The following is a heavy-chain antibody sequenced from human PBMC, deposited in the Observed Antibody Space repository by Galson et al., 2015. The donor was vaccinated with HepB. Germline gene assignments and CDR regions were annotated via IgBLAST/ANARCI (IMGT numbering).Heavy chain of an antibody. CDR2: ISGHAEKI. CDR3: VKDSHYDFWQGSLFEL. J-gene: IGHJ4*02. Sequence: SLRLSCAASGFAFGSHTMIWARQAPGRGLECVSAISGHAEKIYYAESLKGRFTISRDNSKSTVYLQISGLRVDDTAVYYCVKDSHYDFWQGSLFELWGQGTLVTVSS. D-gene: IGHD3-3*01. CDR1: GFAFGSHT. V-gene: IGHV3-23*01.